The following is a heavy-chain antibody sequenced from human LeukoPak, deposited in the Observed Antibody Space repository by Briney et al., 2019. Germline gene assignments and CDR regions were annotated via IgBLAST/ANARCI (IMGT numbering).Heavy chain of an antibody. J-gene: IGHJ4*02. CDR3: ARWGGTRQYYFDY. D-gene: IGHD1-1*01. Sequence: LGGSLRLSCAASGFTFSSYAMHWVRQTPGKGLEWVAVISYDGSNEYYADSVKGRFTISRDDSKNTLYLQMNFLKSEDTAVYYCARWGGTRQYYFDYWGQGTLVTVSS. V-gene: IGHV3-30*04. CDR1: GFTFSSYA. CDR2: ISYDGSNE.